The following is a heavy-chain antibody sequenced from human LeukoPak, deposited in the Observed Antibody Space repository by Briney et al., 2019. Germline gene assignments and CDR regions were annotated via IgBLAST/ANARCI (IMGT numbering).Heavy chain of an antibody. CDR3: ARDRVVPAGWFDP. Sequence: SETLSLTCTVSGGSISSSSYYWGWIRQPPGKGLEWIGSIYYSGSTYYNPSLKSRVTISVDTSKNQFSLKLSSVTAADTAVYYCARDRVVPAGWFDPWGQGTLVTVSS. V-gene: IGHV4-39*02. D-gene: IGHD2-2*01. CDR1: GGSISSSSYY. J-gene: IGHJ5*02. CDR2: IYYSGST.